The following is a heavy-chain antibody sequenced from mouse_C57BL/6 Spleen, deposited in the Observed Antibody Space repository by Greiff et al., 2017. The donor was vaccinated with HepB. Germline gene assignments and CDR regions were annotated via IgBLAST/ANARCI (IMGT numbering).Heavy chain of an antibody. J-gene: IGHJ3*01. Sequence: QVQLKESGAELVKPGASVKISCKASGYAFSSYWMNWVKQRPGKGLEWIGQIYPGDGDTNYNGKFKGKATLTADKSSSTAYMQLSSLTSEDSAVYFCARGDYSNYGFAYWGQGTLVTVSA. CDR3: ARGDYSNYGFAY. D-gene: IGHD2-5*01. CDR2: IYPGDGDT. V-gene: IGHV1-80*01. CDR1: GYAFSSYW.